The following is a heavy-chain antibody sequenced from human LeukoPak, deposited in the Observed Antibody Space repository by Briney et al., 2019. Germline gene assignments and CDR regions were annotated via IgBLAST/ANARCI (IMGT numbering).Heavy chain of an antibody. D-gene: IGHD1-26*01. CDR2: IRYGAINK. J-gene: IGHJ6*03. V-gene: IGHV3-30*02. Sequence: GGSLRLSCAASGFSFSSYGMYWVRQAPGKGLEWVAFIRYGAINKYYADSVKGRFTISRDNSRNTLYLQMNSLRAEDTALYYCAKDGDTVSGTYYFDMDVWGKGTTVTISS. CDR3: AKDGDTVSGTYYFDMDV. CDR1: GFSFSSYG.